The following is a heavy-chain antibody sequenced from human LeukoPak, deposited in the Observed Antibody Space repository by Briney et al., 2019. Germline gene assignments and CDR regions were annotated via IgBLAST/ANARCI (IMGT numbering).Heavy chain of an antibody. V-gene: IGHV3-48*01. CDR1: GFTFSSYS. CDR3: ARDEGLPLIAAAGPPYMDV. CDR2: ISSSSSTI. J-gene: IGHJ6*03. Sequence: PGGSLRLSCAASGFTFSSYSMNWVRQAPGKGLEWVSYISSSSSTIYYADSVKGRFTISRDNAKNSLYLQMNSLRAEDTAVYYCARDEGLPLIAAAGPPYMDVWGKGTTVTVSS. D-gene: IGHD6-13*01.